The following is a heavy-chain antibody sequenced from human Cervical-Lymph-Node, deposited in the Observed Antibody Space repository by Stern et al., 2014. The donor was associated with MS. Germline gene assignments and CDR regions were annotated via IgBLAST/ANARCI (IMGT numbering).Heavy chain of an antibody. V-gene: IGHV3-30*18. CDR1: GFTFSSYG. Sequence: VQLVESGGGVVQPGRSLRLSCAASGFTFSSYGMHWVRQAPGKGLEVVAVISYDGSNKYYADSVKGRFTISRDNSKNTLYLQMNSLRTEDTAVYYCAKVAVAGELYGMDVWGQGTTVTVSS. D-gene: IGHD6-19*01. J-gene: IGHJ6*02. CDR2: ISYDGSNK. CDR3: AKVAVAGELYGMDV.